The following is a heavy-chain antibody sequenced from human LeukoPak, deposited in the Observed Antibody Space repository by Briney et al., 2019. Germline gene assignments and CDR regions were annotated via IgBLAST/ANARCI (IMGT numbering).Heavy chain of an antibody. D-gene: IGHD4-23*01. Sequence: GGSLRLSCAASGFTFSNYGMHWVRQAPGKGLEWVAVISYDGSNKYYADSVKGRFTISRDNSKNTLYLQMNSLRVEDTAVYYCAKDSGGDYWVQGTLVTVSS. J-gene: IGHJ4*02. V-gene: IGHV3-30*18. CDR1: GFTFSNYG. CDR2: ISYDGSNK. CDR3: AKDSGGDY.